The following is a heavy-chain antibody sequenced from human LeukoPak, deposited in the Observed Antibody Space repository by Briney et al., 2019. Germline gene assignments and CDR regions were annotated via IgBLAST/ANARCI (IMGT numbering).Heavy chain of an antibody. CDR1: GFTVSGNY. D-gene: IGHD4-17*01. CDR3: ATITVTLDN. V-gene: IGHV3-7*05. J-gene: IGHJ4*02. CDR2: IIHDGSEK. Sequence: GGSLRLSCAASGFTVSGNYMSWVRQAPGKGPEWVANIIHDGSEKYYVDSVKGRFTISRDNAKNSLYLQMNSLRAEDTAIYYCATITVTLDNWGQGTLVTVSS.